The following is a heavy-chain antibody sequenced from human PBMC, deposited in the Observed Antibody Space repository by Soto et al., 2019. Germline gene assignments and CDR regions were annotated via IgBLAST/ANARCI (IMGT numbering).Heavy chain of an antibody. CDR2: IHRTGST. J-gene: IGHJ4*02. CDR1: GVPITSGDYY. D-gene: IGHD3-3*01. V-gene: IGHV4-30-4*01. Sequence: SETLSLTCSVSGVPITSGDYYWTWVRQTPGKGLEWIGYIHRTGSTYYNPSLKSRVAMSVDASKNQLSLTLTSVTAADTALYFCTCPRSGYSYYFNSWGQGTLVTVSS. CDR3: TCPRSGYSYYFNS.